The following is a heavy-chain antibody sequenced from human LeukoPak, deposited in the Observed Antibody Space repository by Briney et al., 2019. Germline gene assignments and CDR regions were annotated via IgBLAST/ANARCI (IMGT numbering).Heavy chain of an antibody. CDR2: IYPGDSDT. CDR1: GSNFTKYL. CDR3: ARQRIAQVLDAFDI. J-gene: IGHJ3*02. Sequence: RGASLHISCTCSGSNFTKYLIGWGRPLPGKGQEWMGIIYPGDSDTRYSPSFQGQASMTADKSISTAYLQWSSLKASDTAMYYCARQRIAQVLDAFDIWGQGTMVTVSS. D-gene: IGHD4/OR15-4a*01. V-gene: IGHV5-51*01.